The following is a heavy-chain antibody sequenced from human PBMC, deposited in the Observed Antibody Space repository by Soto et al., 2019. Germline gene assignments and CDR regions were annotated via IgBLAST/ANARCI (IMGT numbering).Heavy chain of an antibody. D-gene: IGHD2-21*02. Sequence: QVQLVQSGAEVKKPGASVKVSCKASGYTFTSYGISWVRQAPGQGLEWMGWISAYNGNTNYAQKLQGRVTMTTDTPTSTADMELSSLRYDATAVDYCARASHDIVVVTAIPYAFDIWGQGTRVTVSS. V-gene: IGHV1-18*04. CDR3: ARASHDIVVVTAIPYAFDI. CDR2: ISAYNGNT. CDR1: GYTFTSYG. J-gene: IGHJ3*02.